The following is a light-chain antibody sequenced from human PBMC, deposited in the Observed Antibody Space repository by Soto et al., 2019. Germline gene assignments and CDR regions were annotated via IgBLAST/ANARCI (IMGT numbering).Light chain of an antibody. CDR1: QGISSY. Sequence: DIQLTQSPSFLSASIGHRVTITCRASQGISSYLAWYQQKPGKAPKLLIYGASTLQSGVPSRFRGSGSVTECTLTLSSLQPEDFATYYCQQLDSYSSFGGGTKVEIK. J-gene: IGKJ4*01. V-gene: IGKV1-9*01. CDR2: GAS. CDR3: QQLDSYSS.